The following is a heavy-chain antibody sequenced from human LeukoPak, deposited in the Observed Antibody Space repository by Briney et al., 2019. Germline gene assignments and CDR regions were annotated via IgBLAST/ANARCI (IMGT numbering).Heavy chain of an antibody. D-gene: IGHD3-3*01. CDR2: IKLDESEK. V-gene: IGHV3-7*01. CDR1: GFTFSSYW. CDR3: ARDPTIFGVVIVPDY. J-gene: IGHJ4*02. Sequence: GGSLRLSCAASGFTFSSYWMSWVRQAPGKGLEWVANIKLDESEKYYVDSVKGRFTISRDNAKNSLYLQMNSLRAEDTAVYYCARDPTIFGVVIVPDYWGQGTLVTVSS.